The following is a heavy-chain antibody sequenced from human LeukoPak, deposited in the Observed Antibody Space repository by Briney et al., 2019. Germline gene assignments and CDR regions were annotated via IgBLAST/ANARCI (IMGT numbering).Heavy chain of an antibody. D-gene: IGHD2-21*01. CDR2: ISSSGSTI. CDR3: ARAVVINFYYYYMDV. Sequence: PGGSLRLSCAASGFTFSDYYMSWIRQAPGKGLEWVSYISSSGSTIYYADSVKGRFTISRDNAKNSLYLQMNSLRAEDTAVYYCARAVVINFYYYYMDVWGKGTTVTVSS. V-gene: IGHV3-11*04. CDR1: GFTFSDYY. J-gene: IGHJ6*03.